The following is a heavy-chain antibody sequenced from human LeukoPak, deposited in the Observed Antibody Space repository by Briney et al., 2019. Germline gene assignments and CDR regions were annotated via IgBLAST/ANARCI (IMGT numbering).Heavy chain of an antibody. CDR2: IYYSGST. V-gene: IGHV4-59*08. Sequence: KPSETLSLTCTVSGGSISSYYWSWIRQPPGKGLEWIGYIYYSGSTNYNPSLKSRVTISVDTSKNQFSLKLSSVTAADTAVYYCATFSYGSTFDYWGQGTLVTVSS. CDR1: GGSISSYY. J-gene: IGHJ4*02. CDR3: ATFSYGSTFDY. D-gene: IGHD5-18*01.